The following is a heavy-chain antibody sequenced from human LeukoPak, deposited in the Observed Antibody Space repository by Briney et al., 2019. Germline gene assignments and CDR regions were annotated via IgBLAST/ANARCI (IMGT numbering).Heavy chain of an antibody. CDR3: ARVNINNWHSCDY. CDR1: GDSTSSNNW. J-gene: IGHJ4*02. V-gene: IGHV4-4*02. Sequence: SGTLSLTCAVSGDSTSSNNWWGWVRQPPGKGLEWIGEIYHSGSPNYNPSLKSRVTISVDKSRNHFSLNLSSVTAADTAVYYCARVNINNWHSCDYWGQGTLVTVSS. D-gene: IGHD1-1*01. CDR2: IYHSGSP.